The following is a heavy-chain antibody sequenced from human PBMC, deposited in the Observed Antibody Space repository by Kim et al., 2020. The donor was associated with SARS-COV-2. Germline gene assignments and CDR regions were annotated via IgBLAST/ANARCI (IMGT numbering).Heavy chain of an antibody. Sequence: GGSLRLSCAASGFTFSENWMHWVRQVPGKGLLWVSRIDAHGRVINYADSVKGRFIISRDNAQNTLYLQMNSLRAEDTALYYCGLYQRGSGWEWGQGTLVTVSS. D-gene: IGHD3-10*01. V-gene: IGHV3-74*01. CDR2: IDAHGRVI. CDR1: GFTFSENW. J-gene: IGHJ4*02. CDR3: GLYQRGSGWE.